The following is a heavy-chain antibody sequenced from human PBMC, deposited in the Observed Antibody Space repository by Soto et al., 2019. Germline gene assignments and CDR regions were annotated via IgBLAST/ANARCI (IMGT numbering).Heavy chain of an antibody. Sequence: GGSLRLSCQASVFNFDNYGVHWVRQAPGKGLEWVAVITYDGSFQYYADSVKGRFTISRDNSKNTLSLHLNTLKPEDTAVYHCAKDRVGGTFYTPLAFWGQGTLVNVS. V-gene: IGHV3-30*18. CDR3: AKDRVGGTFYTPLAF. J-gene: IGHJ4*02. D-gene: IGHD1-7*01. CDR2: ITYDGSFQ. CDR1: VFNFDNYG.